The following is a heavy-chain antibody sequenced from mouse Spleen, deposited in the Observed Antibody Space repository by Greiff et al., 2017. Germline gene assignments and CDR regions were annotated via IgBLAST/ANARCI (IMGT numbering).Heavy chain of an antibody. Sequence: VQLQQPGAELVMPGASVKLSCKASGYTFTSYWMHWVKQRPGQGLEWIGEIDPSDSYTNYNQKFKGKATLTVDKSSSTAYMQLSSLTSEDSAVYYCARGWIFAYWGQGTLVTVSA. V-gene: IGHV1-69*01. CDR1: GYTFTSYW. J-gene: IGHJ3*01. CDR2: IDPSDSYT. CDR3: ARGWIFAY. D-gene: IGHD1-1*02.